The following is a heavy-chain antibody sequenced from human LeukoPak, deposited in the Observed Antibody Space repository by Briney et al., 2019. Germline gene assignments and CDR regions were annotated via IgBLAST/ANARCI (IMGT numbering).Heavy chain of an antibody. D-gene: IGHD3-10*01. CDR2: FDPEDGET. Sequence: ASVKVSCKVSGYTLTELSMHWVRQAPGKGLEWMGGFDPEDGETIYAQKFQGRVTMTRDTSTSTVYMELSSLRSEDTAVYYCARAGKGYVYWGQGTLVTVSS. CDR1: GYTLTELS. J-gene: IGHJ4*02. CDR3: ARAGKGYVY. V-gene: IGHV1-24*01.